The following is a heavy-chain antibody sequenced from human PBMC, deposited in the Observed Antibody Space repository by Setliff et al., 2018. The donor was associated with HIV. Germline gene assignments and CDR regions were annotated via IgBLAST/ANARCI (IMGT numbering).Heavy chain of an antibody. CDR2: VIPIFGIA. D-gene: IGHD2-15*01. J-gene: IGHJ4*02. CDR1: GGTFSNYA. CDR3: ARVAEVGRQGLDY. V-gene: IGHV1-69*10. Sequence: SVKVSCKASGGTFSNYAISWVRQAPGQGLEWMGGVIPIFGIANYAQKFQGRVAMTADKSTSTAYMELSSLRSEDTAVYYCARVAEVGRQGLDYWGQGTLVTVSS.